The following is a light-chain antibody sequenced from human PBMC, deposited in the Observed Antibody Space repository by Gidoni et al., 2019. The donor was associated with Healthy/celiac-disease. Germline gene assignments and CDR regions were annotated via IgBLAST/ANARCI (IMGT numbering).Light chain of an antibody. CDR3: QQHGSSPPIT. V-gene: IGKV3-20*01. CDR1: QSVSSSY. Sequence: EIVLTQSPGTLSLSPGERATLSCRASQSVSSSYLAWYQQKPGTAPRLLIYGASSRATGIPARFSGSGSGTDFTLTISRLEPEDFAVYYCQQHGSSPPITFGQGTRLEIK. CDR2: GAS. J-gene: IGKJ5*01.